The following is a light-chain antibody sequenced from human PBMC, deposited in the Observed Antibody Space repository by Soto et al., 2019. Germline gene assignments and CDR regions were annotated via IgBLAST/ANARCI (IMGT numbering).Light chain of an antibody. Sequence: IQLTQSPSFLSASVGDEVTITCRASQGIRNHLAWYQQEPGKAPKLLIYAASTLQSGVPSRFSGSGSGTDFTLTISSLQPEDVGTYYCQKYKSGRKFGGGIKVEIX. V-gene: IGKV1-27*01. J-gene: IGKJ4*02. CDR2: AAS. CDR3: QKYKSGRK. CDR1: QGIRNH.